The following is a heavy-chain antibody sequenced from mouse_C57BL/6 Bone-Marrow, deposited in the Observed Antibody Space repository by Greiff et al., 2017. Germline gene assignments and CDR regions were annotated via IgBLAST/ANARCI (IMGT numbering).Heavy chain of an antibody. CDR1: GYTFTSYG. CDR2: IYPRSGNT. Sequence: VQLQESGAELARPGASVKLSCKASGYTFTSYGITWVKQRPGQGLEWIGEIYPRSGNTYYNEKFKGKATLTADKSSSTAYMQLRSLTSEDSAVFSCGSTAEARYDYWGQGTTLTVSS. D-gene: IGHD3-2*02. J-gene: IGHJ2*01. CDR3: GSTAEARYDY. V-gene: IGHV1-81*01.